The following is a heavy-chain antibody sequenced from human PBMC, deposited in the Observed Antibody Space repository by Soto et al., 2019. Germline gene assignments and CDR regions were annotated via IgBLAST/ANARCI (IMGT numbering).Heavy chain of an antibody. J-gene: IGHJ6*02. Sequence: QLQLQESGPGLVKPSETLSLTCSVSGVSIRSFFWAWIRQPAGKGLEWIGRIDNSGSPTYNPSLKGRLAMFLDTSENQISLQLTSVTAADTAVYYCASLGRNYYNGMDVWGQGTTVIVSS. CDR2: IDNSGSP. CDR1: GVSIRSFF. D-gene: IGHD3-10*01. CDR3: ASLGRNYYNGMDV. V-gene: IGHV4-4*07.